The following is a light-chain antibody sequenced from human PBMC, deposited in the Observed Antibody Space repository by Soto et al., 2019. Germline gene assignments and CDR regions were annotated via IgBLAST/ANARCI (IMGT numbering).Light chain of an antibody. V-gene: IGKV3-15*01. CDR2: GAS. CDR3: QQDNNWPT. CDR1: QSVSSN. J-gene: IGKJ1*01. Sequence: EIVMTQSPATLSVSPGERATLSCRASQSVSSNLAWYQQKPGQAPRFHIYGASTRATGIPARFSGSGSGTEFTLTISSLQSEDFAVYYCQQDNNWPTFGQGTKVEIK.